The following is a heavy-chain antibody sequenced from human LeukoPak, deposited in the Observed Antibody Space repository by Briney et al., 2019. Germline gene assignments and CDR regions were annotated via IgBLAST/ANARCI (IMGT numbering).Heavy chain of an antibody. Sequence: PGGSLRLSCAASGFTFGTYAMTWVRQPPGKGLEWIGEINHSGSTNYNPSLKSRVTISVDTSKNQFSLKLSSVTAADTAVYYCARVASSGWYGQLDYWGQGTLVTVSS. V-gene: IGHV4-34*01. J-gene: IGHJ4*02. CDR1: GFTFGTYA. D-gene: IGHD6-19*01. CDR3: ARVASSGWYGQLDY. CDR2: INHSGST.